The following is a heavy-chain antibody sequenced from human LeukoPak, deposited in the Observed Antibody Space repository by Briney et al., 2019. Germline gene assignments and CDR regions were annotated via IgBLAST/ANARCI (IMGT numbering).Heavy chain of an antibody. V-gene: IGHV3-23*01. Sequence: GGSLRLSCAASGFTFSSYAIYWVRQAPGKGLEWVSAISGSGGSTYYTDSVKGRFTISRDNSKNTLYLQMNSLRAEDTAVYYCAKLSSSSWYRYYYFDSWGQGTLVTVSS. CDR3: AKLSSSSWYRYYYFDS. CDR2: ISGSGGST. J-gene: IGHJ4*02. CDR1: GFTFSSYA. D-gene: IGHD6-13*01.